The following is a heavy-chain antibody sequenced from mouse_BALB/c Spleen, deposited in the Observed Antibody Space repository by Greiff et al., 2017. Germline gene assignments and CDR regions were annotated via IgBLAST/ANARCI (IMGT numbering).Heavy chain of an antibody. CDR2: ISYDGSN. Sequence: DVKLQESGPGLVKPSQSLSLTCSVTGYSITSGYYWNWIRQFPGNKLEWMGYISYDGSNNYNPSLKNRISITRDTSKNQFFLKLNSVTTEDTATYYCARDPHDGYYVWGQGTTLTVSS. J-gene: IGHJ2*01. V-gene: IGHV3-6*02. CDR3: ARDPHDGYYV. CDR1: GYSITSGYY. D-gene: IGHD2-3*01.